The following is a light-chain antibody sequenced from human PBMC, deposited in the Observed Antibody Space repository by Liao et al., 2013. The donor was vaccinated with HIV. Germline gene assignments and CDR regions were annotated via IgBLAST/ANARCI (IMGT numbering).Light chain of an antibody. Sequence: SFGLTQPPSVSVSPGQTASITCSGDKLGDKYTFWYHLKPGQSPVVVIYEDSKRPSGIPERFSGSNSGNTATLTISGTQAMDEADYYCQAWDSSTGVFGGGTKLTVL. J-gene: IGLJ3*02. CDR1: KLGDKY. CDR3: QAWDSSTGV. CDR2: EDS. V-gene: IGLV3-1*01.